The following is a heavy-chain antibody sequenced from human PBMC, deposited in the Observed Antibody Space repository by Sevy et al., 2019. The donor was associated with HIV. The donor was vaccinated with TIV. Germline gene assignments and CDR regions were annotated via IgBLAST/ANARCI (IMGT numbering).Heavy chain of an antibody. J-gene: IGHJ6*02. V-gene: IGHV1-69*13. Sequence: ASVKVSCKASGGTVSSYAISWVRQAPGQGLEWMGGTIPIFGTANYAQKFQGRVTITADESTSTAYMELSSLRSEDTAVYYCALTISSWYSRYLNYYYYYGMDVWGQGTTVTVSS. CDR2: TIPIFGTA. D-gene: IGHD6-13*01. CDR3: ALTISSWYSRYLNYYYYYGMDV. CDR1: GGTVSSYA.